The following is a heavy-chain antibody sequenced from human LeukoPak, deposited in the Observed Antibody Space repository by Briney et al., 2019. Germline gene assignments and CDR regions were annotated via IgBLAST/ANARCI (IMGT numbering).Heavy chain of an antibody. D-gene: IGHD2-15*01. J-gene: IGHJ4*02. V-gene: IGHV1-2*02. CDR1: GYTFTSYG. Sequence: GASVKVSCKASGYTFTSYGISWVRQAPGQGLEWMGWINPNSGGTNYAQKFQGRVTMTRDTSISTAYMELSRLRSDDTAVYYCARVDPVVLDYYFDYWGQGTLVTVSS. CDR3: ARVDPVVLDYYFDY. CDR2: INPNSGGT.